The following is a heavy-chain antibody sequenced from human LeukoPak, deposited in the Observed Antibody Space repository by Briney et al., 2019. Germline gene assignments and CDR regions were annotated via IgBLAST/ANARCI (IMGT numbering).Heavy chain of an antibody. D-gene: IGHD3-10*01. J-gene: IGHJ4*02. CDR1: GYTFTSYY. Sequence: GASVKVSCKASGYTFTSYYMHWVRQAPGQGLEWMGWISAYNGDTNYAQKLQGRVTMTTDTSTSTAYMEVRSLRSDDTAVYYCARDGRFGELFDYWGQGTLVTVSS. CDR2: ISAYNGDT. V-gene: IGHV1-18*04. CDR3: ARDGRFGELFDY.